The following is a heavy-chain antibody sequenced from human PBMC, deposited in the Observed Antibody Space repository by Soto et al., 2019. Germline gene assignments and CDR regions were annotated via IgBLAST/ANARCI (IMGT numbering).Heavy chain of an antibody. V-gene: IGHV3-15*07. Sequence: EVQLVESGGGLVKLGGSLRLSCAASGFTFGNAWMNWVRQAPGKGLEWVGRIKSKTDGGTTDYAAPVKGRFTISRDDSKNTLYLQMNSLKTEDTAVYYCTTAEYYDSSGYHEDYWGQGTLVTVSS. CDR2: IKSKTDGGTT. D-gene: IGHD3-22*01. J-gene: IGHJ4*02. CDR3: TTAEYYDSSGYHEDY. CDR1: GFTFGNAW.